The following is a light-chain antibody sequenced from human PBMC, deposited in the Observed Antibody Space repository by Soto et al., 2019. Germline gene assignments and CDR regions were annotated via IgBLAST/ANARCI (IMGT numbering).Light chain of an antibody. CDR2: KAS. Sequence: DIQMTQSPSTLSGSVGDRVTITCRASQTISSWLAWYQQKQGKAPKLLIYKASTLKSGVPSRFSGSGSGTELTITISSLQPDDFETYYCQHYNSYSEALGQGTKVDNK. J-gene: IGKJ1*01. CDR3: QHYNSYSEA. CDR1: QTISSW. V-gene: IGKV1-5*03.